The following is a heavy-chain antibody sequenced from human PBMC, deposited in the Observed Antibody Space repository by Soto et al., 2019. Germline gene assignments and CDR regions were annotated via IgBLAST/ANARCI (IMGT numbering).Heavy chain of an antibody. D-gene: IGHD4-17*01. CDR3: ARRYGDCFDY. CDR1: GSSISGYH. J-gene: IGHJ4*02. CDR2: IYYSGST. Sequence: SETLSLTCTVSGSSISGYHWGWIRQPPGKGLEWIGYIYYSGSTNYNPSLKSRVTISVDTSKNQFSLKLSSVTAADTAVYYCARRYGDCFDYWGQGTLVTV. V-gene: IGHV4-59*08.